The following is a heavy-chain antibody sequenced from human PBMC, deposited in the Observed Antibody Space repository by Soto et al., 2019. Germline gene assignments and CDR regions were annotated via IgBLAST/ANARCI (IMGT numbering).Heavy chain of an antibody. CDR2: IKSKTDGGTT. Sequence: GGSLRLSCAASGFTFSNAWMSWVRQAPGKGLEWVGRIKSKTDGGTTDYAAPVKGRFTISRDDSKNTLYLQMNSLRAEDTAVYYCARDRAYYDFWSDYHQSWFDPWGQGTLVTVSS. J-gene: IGHJ5*02. CDR3: ARDRAYYDFWSDYHQSWFDP. D-gene: IGHD3-3*01. CDR1: GFTFSNAW. V-gene: IGHV3-15*01.